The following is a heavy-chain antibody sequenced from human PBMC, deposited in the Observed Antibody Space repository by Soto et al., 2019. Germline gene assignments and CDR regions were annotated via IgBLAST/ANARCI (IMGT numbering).Heavy chain of an antibody. Sequence: EASVKVSCKASGYTFTSYGISWVRQAPGQGLEWMGWISAYNGNTNYAQKLQGRVTMTTDTSTSTAYMELRSLRSDDTAGYYCTASLLRVSGELAPWGQGTLVTVSS. D-gene: IGHD3-10*01. CDR2: ISAYNGNT. CDR1: GYTFTSYG. J-gene: IGHJ5*02. CDR3: TASLLRVSGELAP. V-gene: IGHV1-18*01.